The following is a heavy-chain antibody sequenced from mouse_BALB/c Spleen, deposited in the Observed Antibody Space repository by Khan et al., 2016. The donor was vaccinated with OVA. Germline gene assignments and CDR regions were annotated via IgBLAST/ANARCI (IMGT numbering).Heavy chain of an antibody. CDR3: TRPPHFSYVLVY. J-gene: IGHJ4*01. CDR1: GYTFTNYG. V-gene: IGHV9-3-1*01. CDR2: ISTYTGEP. Sequence: QVQLQQSGPELKKPGETVKISCKASGYTFTNYGMNWVKQAPGKALKWMGWISTYTGEPTYADDFKGRFAFSLETSASTAYLQINNLKNEDTATYFCTRPPHFSYVLVYWGQGTSGTVSS.